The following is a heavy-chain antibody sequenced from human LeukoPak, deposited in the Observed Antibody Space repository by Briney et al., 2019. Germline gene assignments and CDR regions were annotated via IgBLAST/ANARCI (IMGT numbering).Heavy chain of an antibody. CDR1: GGSISSYY. CDR3: ARADSSGYYSLFDY. CDR2: IYTSGST. D-gene: IGHD3-22*01. Sequence: SENLSLTCTVSGGSISSYYWSWIRQPAGKGLEWIGRIYTSGSTNYNPSLKSRVTMSVDTSKNQFSLKLSSVTAADTAVCYCARADSSGYYSLFDYWGQGTLVTVSS. V-gene: IGHV4-4*07. J-gene: IGHJ4*02.